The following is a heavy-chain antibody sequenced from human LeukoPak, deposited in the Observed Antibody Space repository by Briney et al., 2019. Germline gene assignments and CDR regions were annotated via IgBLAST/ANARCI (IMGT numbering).Heavy chain of an antibody. J-gene: IGHJ4*02. CDR1: GFTFSSYA. CDR2: ISGSGGST. Sequence: GGSLRLSCAASGFTFSSYAMSWVRQAPGKGLEWVSDISGSGGSTYYADSVKGRFTISRDNSKNTLYLQMNSLRAEDTAVYYCAKDLIGLRLCYWGQGTLVTVSS. V-gene: IGHV3-23*01. CDR3: AKDLIGLRLCY. D-gene: IGHD3-3*01.